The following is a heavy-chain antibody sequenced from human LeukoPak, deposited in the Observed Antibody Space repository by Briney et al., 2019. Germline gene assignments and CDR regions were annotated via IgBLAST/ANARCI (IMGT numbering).Heavy chain of an antibody. CDR2: INSRGSAR. V-gene: IGHV3-11*04. J-gene: IGHJ6*02. Sequence: KIGGSLRLSCAASGFTFTDYYMTWIRQAPGKGLEWISYINSRGSARYYADSVKGRFTISRDNSKNTLYLQMNSLRAEDTAVYYCARDFVPHVEMATIPYYYYYGMDVWGQGTTVTVSS. D-gene: IGHD5-24*01. CDR1: GFTFTDYY. CDR3: ARDFVPHVEMATIPYYYYYGMDV.